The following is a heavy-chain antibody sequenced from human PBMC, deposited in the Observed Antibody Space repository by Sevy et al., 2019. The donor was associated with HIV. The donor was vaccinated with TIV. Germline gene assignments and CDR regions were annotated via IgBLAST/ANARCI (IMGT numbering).Heavy chain of an antibody. D-gene: IGHD6-19*01. CDR2: ISRSSSTI. CDR1: GFTFSSYS. CDR3: ARSPPYSSGWYGIDY. V-gene: IGHV3-48*01. Sequence: GGSLRLSCAASGFTFSSYSMYWVRQAPGKGLEWVSYISRSSSTIYYVDSVKGRFTISRDNAKNSLYLQMNSLRAEDTAVYYCARSPPYSSGWYGIDYWGQRTLVTVSS. J-gene: IGHJ4*02.